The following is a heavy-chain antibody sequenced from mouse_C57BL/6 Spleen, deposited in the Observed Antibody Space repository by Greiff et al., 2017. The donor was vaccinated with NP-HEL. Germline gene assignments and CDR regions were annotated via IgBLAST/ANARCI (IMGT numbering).Heavy chain of an antibody. V-gene: IGHV1-76*01. Sequence: VQLQQSGAELVRPGASVKLSCKASGYTFTDYYINWVKQRPGQGLEWIARIYPGSGNTYYNEKFKGKATLTAEKSSSTAYMQLSSLTSADSAVYFCARDDYDKYFDVWGTGTTVTVSS. J-gene: IGHJ1*03. CDR1: GYTFTDYY. D-gene: IGHD2-4*01. CDR3: ARDDYDKYFDV. CDR2: IYPGSGNT.